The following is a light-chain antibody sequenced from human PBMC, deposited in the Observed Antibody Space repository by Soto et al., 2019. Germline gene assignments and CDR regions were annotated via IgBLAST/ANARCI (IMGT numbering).Light chain of an antibody. J-gene: IGLJ1*01. CDR3: GSWDSSLSAYV. CDR2: DDN. Sequence: QSVLTQPPSVSAAPGQKVTISCSGSSSNIGGNSVSWYQQLPGTAPKLLICDDNKRPSGIPDRFSGSKSGTSATLGITGFQTGDEADYYCGSWDSSLSAYVLGTGTKVTVL. V-gene: IGLV1-51*01. CDR1: SSNIGGNS.